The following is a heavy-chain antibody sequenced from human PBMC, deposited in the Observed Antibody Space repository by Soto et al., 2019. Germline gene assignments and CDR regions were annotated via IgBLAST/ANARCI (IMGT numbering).Heavy chain of an antibody. D-gene: IGHD3-10*01. J-gene: IGHJ6*02. V-gene: IGHV3-53*04. CDR1: GIPVSSNY. Sequence: EVQLVESGGGLVQPGGSLRLSCVASGIPVSSNYMTWVRQAPGKGLEWVSVLHSGGDTYYANSVKGRFTISRHDSTNTLFLQMNSLTAEDTAVYYCARDGPDYYASRMDVWGQGTRVTVSS. CDR2: LHSGGDT. CDR3: ARDGPDYYASRMDV.